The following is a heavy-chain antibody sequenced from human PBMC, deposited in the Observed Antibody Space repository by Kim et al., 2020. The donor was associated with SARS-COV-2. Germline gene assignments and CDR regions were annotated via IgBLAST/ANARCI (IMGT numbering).Heavy chain of an antibody. J-gene: IGHJ1*01. CDR1: GFTFSNAW. CDR2: IKSKSDGGTT. V-gene: IGHV3-15*05. D-gene: IGHD1-1*01. Sequence: GGSLRLSCAGSGFTFSNAWMSWVRQAPGKGLEWVGRIKSKSDGGTTDYAVSVKGRFTISRDDSANTLYLLMNSLKTEDTAVYYCTTDTEQLSWGRGSLVTVSS. CDR3: TTDTEQLS.